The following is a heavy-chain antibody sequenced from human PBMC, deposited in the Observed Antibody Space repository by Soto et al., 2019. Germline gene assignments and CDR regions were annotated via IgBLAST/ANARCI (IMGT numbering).Heavy chain of an antibody. CDR3: ARDCLLTYVIAPAEYNWFDP. Sequence: ASEKVSCKASGYTFTSYGISWVRQAPGQGLEWMGWISAYNGNTNYAQKLQGRVTMTTDTSTSTAYMELRSLRSDDTAVYYCARDCLLTYVIAPAEYNWFDPSGQGTLVTVSS. D-gene: IGHD6-13*01. CDR2: ISAYNGNT. CDR1: GYTFTSYG. J-gene: IGHJ5*02. V-gene: IGHV1-18*01.